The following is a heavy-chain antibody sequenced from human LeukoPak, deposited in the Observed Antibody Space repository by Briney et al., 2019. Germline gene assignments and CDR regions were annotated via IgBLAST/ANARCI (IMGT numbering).Heavy chain of an antibody. CDR3: ARGDYYYYYYMDV. Sequence: SETLSLTCTVSGGSISSYYWSWIRQPPGKGLEWIGYIYYSGSTNYNPSLKSRVTISVDTSKNQFSLKLSSVTAADTAVYYCARGDYYYYYYMDVWGKGITVTVSS. CDR2: IYYSGST. CDR1: GGSISSYY. J-gene: IGHJ6*03. V-gene: IGHV4-59*01.